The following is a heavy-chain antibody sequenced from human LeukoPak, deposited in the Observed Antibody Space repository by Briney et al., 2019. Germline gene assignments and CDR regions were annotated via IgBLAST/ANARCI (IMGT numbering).Heavy chain of an antibody. CDR1: GGTFSSYA. V-gene: IGHV1-69*13. CDR3: ARGYGDYPNWFDP. Sequence: SVKVSCKASGGTFSSYAISWVRRAPGQGLEWMGGIIPIFGTANYAQKFQGRVTITADESTSTAYMELSSLRSEDTAVYYCARGYGDYPNWFDPWGQGTLVTVSS. D-gene: IGHD4-17*01. CDR2: IIPIFGTA. J-gene: IGHJ5*02.